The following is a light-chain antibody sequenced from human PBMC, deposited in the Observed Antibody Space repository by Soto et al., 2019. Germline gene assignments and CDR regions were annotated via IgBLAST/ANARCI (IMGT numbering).Light chain of an antibody. Sequence: EVVITQSPSTLSVSPGESATLSCRASQSISSNKLAWYQQKPGQAPRLLLFGVSNRATGIPARFSGSGSGTDFSLTISSLEPEDSAVYYCQQRNIWPPVTFGHGTRLEI. J-gene: IGKJ5*01. CDR3: QQRNIWPPVT. CDR1: QSISSN. CDR2: GVS. V-gene: IGKV3-15*01.